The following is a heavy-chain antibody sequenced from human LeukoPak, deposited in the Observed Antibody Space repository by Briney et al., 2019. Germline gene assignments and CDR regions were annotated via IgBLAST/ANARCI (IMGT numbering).Heavy chain of an antibody. V-gene: IGHV3-53*01. J-gene: IGHJ4*02. CDR2: IYPNGNT. CDR3: AKDLITMVRGVYYFDY. Sequence: PGGSLRLSCAASGFTVSSNYMNWVRQAPGKGLEWVSLIYPNGNTYYADSVKSRFTISRDNSKNTLYLQMNSLRAEDTAVYYCAKDLITMVRGVYYFDYWGQGTLVTVSS. CDR1: GFTVSSNY. D-gene: IGHD3-10*01.